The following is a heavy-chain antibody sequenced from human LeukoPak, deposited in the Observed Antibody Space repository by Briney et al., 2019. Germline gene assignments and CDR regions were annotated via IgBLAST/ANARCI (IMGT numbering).Heavy chain of an antibody. D-gene: IGHD2-8*01. CDR1: GYTFTGYY. CDR2: INDNSGDT. V-gene: IGHV1-2*02. CDR3: ARVLSNGDY. J-gene: IGHJ4*02. Sequence: GASVKVSCKASGYTFTGYYMHWVRQAPGQGLEWMGWINDNSGDTTYAQKFQGRVTMTRDTSISTVYMGLNSLRSDDTAVYYCARVLSNGDYWGQGTLVTVSS.